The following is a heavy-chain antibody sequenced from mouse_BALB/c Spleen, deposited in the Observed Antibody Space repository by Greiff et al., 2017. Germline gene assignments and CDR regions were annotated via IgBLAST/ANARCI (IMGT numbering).Heavy chain of an antibody. CDR3: ARGDDYDEAYAMDY. Sequence: EVQLVESGGDLVKPGGSLKLSCAASGFTFSSYGMSWVRQTPDKRLEWVATISSGGSYTYYPDSVKGRFTISRDNAKNTLYLQMSSLKSEDTAMYYCARGDDYDEAYAMDYWGQGTSVTVSS. CDR1: GFTFSSYG. J-gene: IGHJ4*01. V-gene: IGHV5-6*01. CDR2: ISSGGSYT. D-gene: IGHD2-4*01.